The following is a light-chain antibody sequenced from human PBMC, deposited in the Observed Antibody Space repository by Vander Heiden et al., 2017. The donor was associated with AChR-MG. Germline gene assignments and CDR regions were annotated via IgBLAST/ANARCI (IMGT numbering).Light chain of an antibody. CDR1: GGTIASNY. CDR3: QSYDTNNHVV. J-gene: IGLJ2*01. CDR2: EDN. V-gene: IGLV6-57*02. Sequence: FVLTQPHSVSGSPGGTITISCTGSGGTIASNYVQWYQQRPGSVPSTVISEDNRRPSGVPPRFSGSVDSSSNSASLTISGLETDDDADYYCQSYDTNNHVVFGGGTKVTVL.